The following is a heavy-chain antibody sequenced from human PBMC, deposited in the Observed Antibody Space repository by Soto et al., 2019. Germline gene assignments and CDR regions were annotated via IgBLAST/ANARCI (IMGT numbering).Heavy chain of an antibody. J-gene: IGHJ5*02. CDR1: GGSINSYY. CDR2: IDTSGNT. Sequence: QVQLQESGPGLVKPSETLSLICTVSGGSINSYYWNRIRQPAGKGLEWIGRIDTSGNTNYNPSLKSRVTMSVDTSKNHFSLKMTSVTAADTAIYFCGRAPTYVWGSYRYEMGWFDPWGQGILVTVSS. V-gene: IGHV4-4*07. CDR3: GRAPTYVWGSYRYEMGWFDP. D-gene: IGHD3-16*02.